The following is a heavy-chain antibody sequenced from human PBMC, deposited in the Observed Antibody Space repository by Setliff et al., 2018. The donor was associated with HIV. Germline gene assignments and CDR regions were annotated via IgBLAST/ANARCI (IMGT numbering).Heavy chain of an antibody. CDR1: GDSVSSASYY. D-gene: IGHD2-21*02. J-gene: IGHJ6*02. CDR2: IYHSGST. Sequence: PSETLSLTCTVSGDSVSSASYYWSWIWQPPGKGLEWIGYIYHSGSTYYNPSLKSRVTISVDTSKNQFSLKLSSVTAADTAVYYCARAMRGVVVTNMYYYYGMDVWGQGTTVTVSS. V-gene: IGHV4-61*01. CDR3: ARAMRGVVVTNMYYYYGMDV.